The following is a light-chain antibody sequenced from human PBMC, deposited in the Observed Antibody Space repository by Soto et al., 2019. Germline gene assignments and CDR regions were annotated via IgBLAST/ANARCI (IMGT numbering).Light chain of an antibody. CDR1: QSVLYSSNNKNY. J-gene: IGKJ4*01. CDR2: WAS. V-gene: IGKV4-1*01. CDR3: QQFSSYPLT. Sequence: DIVMTQSPDSLAVSLGERATINCKSSQSVLYSSNNKNYLAWYQQKPGQPPKLLIYWASTRESGVPDRFSGSGSGTDFTLTISRLEPEDFAVYYCQQFSSYPLTFGGGTKVDIK.